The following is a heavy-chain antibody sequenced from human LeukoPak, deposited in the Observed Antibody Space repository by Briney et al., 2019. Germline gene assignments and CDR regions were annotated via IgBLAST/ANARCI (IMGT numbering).Heavy chain of an antibody. J-gene: IGHJ4*02. V-gene: IGHV4-59*01. CDR1: GGSISGYY. D-gene: IGHD3-22*01. CDR3: ARLRDSSGYHFDY. Sequence: CETLSLTCSVSGGSISGYYWSWIRQPPGKGLEWIGDIYYSGSTNYNPSLKSRVTISVDTSTNQLSLRLSGVTAADTAVYYCARLRDSSGYHFDYWGQGALVTASS. CDR2: IYYSGST.